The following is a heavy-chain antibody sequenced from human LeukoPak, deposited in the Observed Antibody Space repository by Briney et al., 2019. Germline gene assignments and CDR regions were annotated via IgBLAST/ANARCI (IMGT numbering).Heavy chain of an antibody. CDR1: GYTFNSNG. Sequence: AASVKVSCKASGYTFNSNGITWVRQAPGQGLEWMGWISAYNANTNYAQKLQGRVTMTTDTSTNTAYMELRSLRSDDTAVYYCARDLYCTNGVCYWQFDPWGQGTLVTVSS. CDR3: ARDLYCTNGVCYWQFDP. D-gene: IGHD2-8*01. CDR2: ISAYNANT. J-gene: IGHJ5*02. V-gene: IGHV1-18*01.